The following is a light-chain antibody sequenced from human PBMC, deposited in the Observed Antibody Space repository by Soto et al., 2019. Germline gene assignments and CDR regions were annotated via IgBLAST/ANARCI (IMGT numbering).Light chain of an antibody. J-gene: IGLJ2*01. V-gene: IGLV2-23*01. Sequence: QSVLTQPASASGSPGQSITICCTGTSSDVGSYNLVSWYQQHPGKAPKLMIYEGSKRPSGVSNRFSGSKSGNTASLTISGLQAEDEADYYCCSYAGSSTAVVFGGGTKLTVL. CDR3: CSYAGSSTAVV. CDR2: EGS. CDR1: SSDVGSYNL.